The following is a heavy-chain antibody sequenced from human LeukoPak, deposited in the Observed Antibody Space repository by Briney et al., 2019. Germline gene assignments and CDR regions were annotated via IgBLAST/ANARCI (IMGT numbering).Heavy chain of an antibody. CDR1: RGTFSSYT. CDR2: IIPILGIA. D-gene: IGHD2-2*01. Sequence: SVKVSCKASRGTFSSYTISWVRQAPGQGLEWMGRIIPILGIANYAQKFQGRVTITADKSTSTAYMELSSLRSEDTAVYYCASGDQDIVVVPAFWGQGTLVTVSS. J-gene: IGHJ4*02. V-gene: IGHV1-69*02. CDR3: ASGDQDIVVVPAF.